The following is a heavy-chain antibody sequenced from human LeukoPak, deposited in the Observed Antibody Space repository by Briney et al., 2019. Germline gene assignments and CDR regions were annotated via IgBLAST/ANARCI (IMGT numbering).Heavy chain of an antibody. Sequence: GASVKVSCKASGYTFTGYYMHWVRQAPRQGLEWMGWINPNSGGTNYAQKFQGRVTMTRDTSLSTAYMELSRLRSDDTAVYYCARGGAYCSSTSCYTEGFGFDYWGQGTLVTVSS. CDR2: INPNSGGT. J-gene: IGHJ4*02. V-gene: IGHV1-2*02. CDR3: ARGGAYCSSTSCYTEGFGFDY. CDR1: GYTFTGYY. D-gene: IGHD2-2*02.